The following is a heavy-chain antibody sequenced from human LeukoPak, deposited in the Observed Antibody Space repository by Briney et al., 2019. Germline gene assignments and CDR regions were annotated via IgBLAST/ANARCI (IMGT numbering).Heavy chain of an antibody. D-gene: IGHD1-7*01. CDR2: VNPNSGNT. V-gene: IGHV1-8*01. J-gene: IGHJ6*03. CDR1: GYTFTSYD. Sequence: ASVKVSCKASGYTFTSYDINWVRQATGQGLEWMGWVNPNSGNTGYAQKFQGRVTMTRNPSISTAYLELSSLTSEDTAVYYCARARYNWDYGNYYYYYYMDGWGKGTTVTASS. CDR3: ARARYNWDYGNYYYYYYMDG.